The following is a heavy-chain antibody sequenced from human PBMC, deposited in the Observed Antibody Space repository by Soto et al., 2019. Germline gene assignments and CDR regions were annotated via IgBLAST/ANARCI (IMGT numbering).Heavy chain of an antibody. D-gene: IGHD6-19*01. CDR1: GVSISSRNW. CDR3: ASLWAEAGKVASAY. CDR2: VGHTGDT. J-gene: IGHJ4*02. Sequence: QVEMQESGPGLLKPSETLSLTCAVSGVSISSRNWWGWVRQSPGKGLEWVGEVGHTGDTKYNPSLMGLITISVNEPKKPYSLTISSMPAADTAVYSCASLWAEAGKVASAYWGRGTLVTVSS. V-gene: IGHV4-4*02.